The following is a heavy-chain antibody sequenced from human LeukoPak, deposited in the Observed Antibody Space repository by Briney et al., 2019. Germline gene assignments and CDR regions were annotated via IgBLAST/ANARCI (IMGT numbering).Heavy chain of an antibody. Sequence: GGSLRLTCAASGFTFDDYGMSWVRQTPGKGLERVSGINSNGGRTGYADSVKGRFTISRDNAKNSLYLQMNSLRAEDTALYHCARDLGCSSTSCFNWFDPWGQGTLVTVSS. D-gene: IGHD2-2*01. CDR2: INSNGGRT. CDR3: ARDLGCSSTSCFNWFDP. J-gene: IGHJ5*02. CDR1: GFTFDDYG. V-gene: IGHV3-20*01.